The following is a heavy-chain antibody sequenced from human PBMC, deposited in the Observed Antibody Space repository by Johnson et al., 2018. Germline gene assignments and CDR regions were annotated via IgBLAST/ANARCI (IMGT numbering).Heavy chain of an antibody. CDR2: ISYDGSNK. D-gene: IGHD2-2*02. CDR1: GFTFSSYG. V-gene: IGHV3-30*18. Sequence: AQLVESGGGVVQPGRSLRLSCAASGFTFSSYGMHWVRQAPGKGLEWVAVISYDGSNKYYADSVKGRFTISRDNSKNTLYLQMNSLGAEDTAVYYCAKGPSYQLLYAEYFQHWGQGTLVTVSS. CDR3: AKGPSYQLLYAEYFQH. J-gene: IGHJ1*01.